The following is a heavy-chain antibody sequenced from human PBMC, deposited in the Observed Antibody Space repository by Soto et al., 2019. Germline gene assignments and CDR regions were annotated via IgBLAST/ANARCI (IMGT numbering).Heavy chain of an antibody. CDR3: ARNYRPFYYDSSGPTGFDY. V-gene: IGHV1-69*02. CDR2: IIPILGIA. J-gene: IGHJ4*02. Sequence: GASVKVSCKASGGAFSSYTISWVRQAPGQGLEWMGRIIPILGIANYAQKFQGRVTITADKSTSTAYMELRSLRSDDTAVYYCARNYRPFYYDSSGPTGFDYWGQGTLVTVS. D-gene: IGHD3-22*01. CDR1: GGAFSSYT.